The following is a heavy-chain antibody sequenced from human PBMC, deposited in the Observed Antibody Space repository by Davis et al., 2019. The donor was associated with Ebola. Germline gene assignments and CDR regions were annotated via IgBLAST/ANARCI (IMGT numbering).Heavy chain of an antibody. V-gene: IGHV1-2*02. CDR2: IHPNSGDT. CDR1: GYTFTSYG. CDR3: AREGHQLESGSYGY. Sequence: ASVTVSCKASGYTFTSYGISWVRQAPGQGLEWMGWIHPNSGDTGYPQKFQGRVTMTRDTSINTAYMEVTRLTSDDTAIYYCAREGHQLESGSYGYWGQGTLVTVSS. J-gene: IGHJ4*02. D-gene: IGHD1-1*01.